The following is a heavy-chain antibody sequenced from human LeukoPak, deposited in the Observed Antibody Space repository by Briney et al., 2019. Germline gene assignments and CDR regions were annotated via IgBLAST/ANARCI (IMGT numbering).Heavy chain of an antibody. J-gene: IGHJ4*02. Sequence: ASVKVSCKASGYTFTGYYMHWVRQAPGQGLEWMGWINVNSGDTKYAQKFQGRVTMTRDTSISTAYMELSRLRSDDTAMYYCAREISGYSDYWGQGTLVTVSS. CDR2: INVNSGDT. CDR1: GYTFTGYY. D-gene: IGHD3-22*01. CDR3: AREISGYSDY. V-gene: IGHV1-2*02.